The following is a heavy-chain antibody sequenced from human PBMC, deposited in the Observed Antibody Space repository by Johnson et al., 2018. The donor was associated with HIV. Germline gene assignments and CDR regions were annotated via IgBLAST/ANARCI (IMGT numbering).Heavy chain of an antibody. CDR2: ISWNSGSV. V-gene: IGHV3-9*01. Sequence: EVQVVESGGGLVQPGGSLRLSCAASAFTFADYAMHWVRQAPGKGLEWVSGISWNSGSVAYADSVKGRLTISRDNAKNSLFLHMNSLRAEDTALYYCAKSIDAAADDAFDIWGQGTMVTVSS. CDR1: AFTFADYA. D-gene: IGHD6-13*01. J-gene: IGHJ3*02. CDR3: AKSIDAAADDAFDI.